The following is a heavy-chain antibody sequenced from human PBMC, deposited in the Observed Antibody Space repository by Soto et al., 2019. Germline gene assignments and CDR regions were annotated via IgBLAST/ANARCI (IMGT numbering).Heavy chain of an antibody. J-gene: IGHJ6*03. V-gene: IGHV3-21*01. CDR2: ISSSSSYI. CDR1: GFTFSSYS. D-gene: IGHD4-17*01. CDR3: ARDGTYGDLYYYYMDV. Sequence: VQLVESGGGLVKPGGSLRLSCAASGFTFSSYSMNWVRQAPGKGLEWGSSISSSSSYIYYADSVKGRFTISRDNAKNSLYLQMNSRRAEDTAVYYCARDGTYGDLYYYYMDVWGKGTTVTVSS.